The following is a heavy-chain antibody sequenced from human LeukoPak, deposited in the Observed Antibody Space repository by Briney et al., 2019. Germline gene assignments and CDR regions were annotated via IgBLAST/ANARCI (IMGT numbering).Heavy chain of an antibody. J-gene: IGHJ4*02. D-gene: IGHD5-18*01. CDR3: ARDRNTAMCDY. Sequence: PGRSLRLSCAASGFTFSSHSMHWVRQAPGKGLEWVAVISYDGNNKFYADSAKGRFTISRDNSENTLYLQMNSLRGEDTAVYFCARDRNTAMCDYWGQGTLVIVSS. V-gene: IGHV3-30-3*01. CDR2: ISYDGNNK. CDR1: GFTFSSHS.